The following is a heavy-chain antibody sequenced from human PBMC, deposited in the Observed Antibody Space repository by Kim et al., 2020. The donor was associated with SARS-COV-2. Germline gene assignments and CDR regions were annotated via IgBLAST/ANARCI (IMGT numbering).Heavy chain of an antibody. Sequence: GGSLRLSCAASGFTFSSYGMHWVRQAPGKGLEWVAVIWYDGSNKYYADSVKGRFTISRDNSKNTLYLQMNSLRAEDTAVYYCARGERRYCSGGSCYLGYWGQRTLVTVSS. CDR2: IWYDGSNK. D-gene: IGHD2-15*01. J-gene: IGHJ4*02. V-gene: IGHV3-33*01. CDR1: GFTFSSYG. CDR3: ARGERRYCSGGSCYLGY.